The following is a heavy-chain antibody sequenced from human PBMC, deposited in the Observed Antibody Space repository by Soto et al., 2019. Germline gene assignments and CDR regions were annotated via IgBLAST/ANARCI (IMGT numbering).Heavy chain of an antibody. Sequence: GGSLRLSCAASGFTFSSYWISWVRQAPGKGLEWVANIKQDGSEKYYVDSVKGRFTISRDNAKNSLYLQMNSLRAEDTAVYYCARDHGTSHYYGSGSRGYYYYYMDVWGKGTTVTVSS. D-gene: IGHD3-10*01. J-gene: IGHJ6*03. CDR1: GFTFSSYW. CDR3: ARDHGTSHYYGSGSRGYYYYYMDV. CDR2: IKQDGSEK. V-gene: IGHV3-7*01.